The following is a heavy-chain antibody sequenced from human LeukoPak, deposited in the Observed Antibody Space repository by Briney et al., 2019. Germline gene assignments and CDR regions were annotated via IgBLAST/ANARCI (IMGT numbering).Heavy chain of an antibody. CDR2: VSYDGTNK. V-gene: IGHV3-30*03. D-gene: IGHD4-17*01. CDR1: GFTFSSYG. CDR3: ATLYGDYQHYFDY. J-gene: IGHJ4*02. Sequence: PGGSLRLSCAASGFTFSSYGMHWVRQAPGKGLEWVAVVSYDGTNKYYADSVKGRFTISRDNSKNTLNLQMNSLRAEDTAVYYCATLYGDYQHYFDYWGQGTLVTVSS.